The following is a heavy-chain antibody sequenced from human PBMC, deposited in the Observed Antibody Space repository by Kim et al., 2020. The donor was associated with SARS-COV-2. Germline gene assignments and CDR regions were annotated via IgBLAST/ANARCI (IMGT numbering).Heavy chain of an antibody. Sequence: SETLSLTCAVSGGSISSSNWWSWVRQPPGKGLEWIGEIYHSGSTNYNPSLKSRVTISVDKSKNQFSLKLSSVTAADTAVYYCVVVNYSSSRGFDPWGQGTLVTVSS. V-gene: IGHV4-4*02. CDR1: GGSISSSNW. J-gene: IGHJ5*02. CDR2: IYHSGST. D-gene: IGHD6-13*01. CDR3: VVVNYSSSRGFDP.